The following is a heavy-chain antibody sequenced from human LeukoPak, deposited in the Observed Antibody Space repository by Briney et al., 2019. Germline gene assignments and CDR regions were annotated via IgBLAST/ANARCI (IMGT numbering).Heavy chain of an antibody. J-gene: IGHJ5*02. V-gene: IGHV1-2*02. CDR2: INPNSGET. CDR1: GYSFTAYY. CDR3: AKGGIWFGELENWLDP. D-gene: IGHD3-10*01. Sequence: RASVKVSCKASGYSFTAYYLHWVRQAPGQGLEWLGWINPNSGETNYGQHFQGRVTLTADASINTAYMDLRRLTSDDTAVYYCAKGGIWFGELENWLDPWGQGTRVTVSS.